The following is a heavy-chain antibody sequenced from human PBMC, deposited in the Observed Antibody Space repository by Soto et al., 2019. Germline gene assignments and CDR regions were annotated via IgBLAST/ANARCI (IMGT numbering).Heavy chain of an antibody. V-gene: IGHV3-48*03. J-gene: IGHJ4*02. CDR1: GFTFSSYE. CDR2: ISSSGSTI. CDR3: ARDRGSGSYYNEADY. D-gene: IGHD3-10*01. Sequence: EVQLVESGGGLVQPGGSLRLSCAASGFTFSSYEMNWVRQAPGKGLEWVSYISSSGSTIYYADSVKGRFTISRDNAKNSLYLQMSSLRAEDTAVYYCARDRGSGSYYNEADYWGQGTLVTVSS.